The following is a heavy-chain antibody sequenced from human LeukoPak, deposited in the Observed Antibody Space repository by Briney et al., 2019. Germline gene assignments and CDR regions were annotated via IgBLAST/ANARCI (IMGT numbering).Heavy chain of an antibody. J-gene: IGHJ4*02. D-gene: IGHD1-1*01. CDR1: GFTFNIYG. CDR3: AREETGTLYYFDY. CDR2: VGGGNDI. Sequence: PGGSLRLSCVASGFTFNIYGMSWVRQAPGKGLEWVSSVGGGNDIYYAYSVKGRFTGSRDDAKNTVYLQMNSLRAEDTAVYYCAREETGTLYYFDYWGQGTLVTVSS. V-gene: IGHV3-69-1*01.